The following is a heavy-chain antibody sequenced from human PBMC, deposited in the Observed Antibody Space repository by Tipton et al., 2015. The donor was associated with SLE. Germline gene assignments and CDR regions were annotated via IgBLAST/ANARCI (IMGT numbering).Heavy chain of an antibody. CDR2: IHYTGRT. CDR3: ARDPNGVRTGTYSFYYYGMDV. J-gene: IGHJ6*02. D-gene: IGHD2-8*01. CDR1: GASIWNYY. Sequence: TLSLTCSVSGASIWNYYWSWIRQSPGKGLEWIGYIHYTGRTDYNPPLKSRVTISVESSKTQFSLRLTSVTAADTAVYYCARDPNGVRTGTYSFYYYGMDVWGQGTTVTVSS. V-gene: IGHV4-59*01.